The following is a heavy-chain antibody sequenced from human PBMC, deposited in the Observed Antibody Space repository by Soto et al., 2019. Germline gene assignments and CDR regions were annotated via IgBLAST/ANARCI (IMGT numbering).Heavy chain of an antibody. Sequence: SETLSLTCTVSGGSISSSSYYWGWIRQPPGKGLEWIGSIYYSGSTYYNPSLKSRVTISVDTSKNQFSLKLSSVTAADTAVYYCARLAAGAKSCDYWGQGTLVTVSS. CDR2: IYYSGST. J-gene: IGHJ4*02. CDR1: GGSISSSSYY. D-gene: IGHD6-25*01. CDR3: ARLAAGAKSCDY. V-gene: IGHV4-39*01.